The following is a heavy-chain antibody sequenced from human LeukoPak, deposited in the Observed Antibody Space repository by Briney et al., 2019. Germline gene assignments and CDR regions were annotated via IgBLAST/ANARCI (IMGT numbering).Heavy chain of an antibody. D-gene: IGHD3-22*01. V-gene: IGHV4-34*01. J-gene: IGHJ4*02. CDR2: INHSGST. CDR3: ARGRGDSKGTSFDF. CDR1: GGSFSGYY. Sequence: SETLSLTCAVYGGSFSGYYWSWIRQPPGKGLEWIGEINHSGSTNYNPSLKSRVTISLDTSKNQFSLRLNSVTAADTAVYYCARGRGDSKGTSFDFWGQGTLVTVSS.